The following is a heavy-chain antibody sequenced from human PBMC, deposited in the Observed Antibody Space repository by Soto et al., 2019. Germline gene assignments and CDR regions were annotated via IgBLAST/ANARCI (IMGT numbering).Heavy chain of an antibody. J-gene: IGHJ3*02. V-gene: IGHV4-59*01. CDR2: IYYSGST. CDR1: GGSIGGYY. CDR3: ARAGRAFDI. Sequence: PSQPLSLTRTASGGSIGGYYGRWIRQPPGKGLEWIGYIYYSGSTNYNPSLKSRVTISVDTSKNQFSLKLSSVTAADTAVYYCARAGRAFDIWGQGTMVTGSS.